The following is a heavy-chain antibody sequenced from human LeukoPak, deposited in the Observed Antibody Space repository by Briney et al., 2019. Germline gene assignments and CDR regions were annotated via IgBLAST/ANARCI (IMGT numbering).Heavy chain of an antibody. D-gene: IGHD3-10*01. CDR3: AKDNITMVRGVIDY. J-gene: IGHJ4*02. CDR1: GFTFSSYG. Sequence: GGSLRLSCAASGFTFSSYGMHWVRQAPGKGLEWVAVISYDGSNKYYADSVKGRFTISRDNSKNTLYLQMNSLRAEDTAVYYCAKDNITMVRGVIDYWGQGTLVTVSS. CDR2: ISYDGSNK. V-gene: IGHV3-30*18.